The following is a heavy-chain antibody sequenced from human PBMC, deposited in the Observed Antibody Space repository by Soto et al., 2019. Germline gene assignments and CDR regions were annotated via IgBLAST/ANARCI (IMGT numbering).Heavy chain of an antibody. V-gene: IGHV3-23*01. J-gene: IGHJ2*01. CDR2: ISCSGGRT. Sequence: KGLEWVSAISCSGGRTYYADSVKGRFTISRDNSKNTLYLQMNSLRGEDRAFFFSARGGHTNYRSGPGILAEPPSDL. D-gene: IGHD3-3*02. CDR3: ARGGHTNYRSGPGILAEPPSDL.